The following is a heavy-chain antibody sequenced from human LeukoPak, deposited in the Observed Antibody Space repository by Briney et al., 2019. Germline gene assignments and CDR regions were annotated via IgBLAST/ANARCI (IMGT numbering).Heavy chain of an antibody. CDR3: ARDGVPRGIAAAGHWFDP. CDR2: IYYSGST. J-gene: IGHJ5*02. D-gene: IGHD6-13*01. V-gene: IGHV4-59*01. CDR1: GGSISSYY. Sequence: SETLSLTCTVSGGSISSYYWSWIRQPSGKGLEWIGYIYYSGSTNYNPSLKSRVTISVDTSKNQFSLKLSSVTAADTAVYYCARDGVPRGIAAAGHWFDPWGQGTLVTVSS.